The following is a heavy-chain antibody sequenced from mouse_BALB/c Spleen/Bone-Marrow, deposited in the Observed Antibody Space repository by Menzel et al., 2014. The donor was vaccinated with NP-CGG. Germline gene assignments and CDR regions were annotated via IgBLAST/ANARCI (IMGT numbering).Heavy chain of an antibody. CDR2: IDPANGNT. V-gene: IGHV14-3*02. CDR3: SRWLHNYYAMDY. Sequence: EVQLQQSGAELVKPGASVKLSCTASGFNIKDTYMHWVKQRPEQGLERIGRIDPANGNTKYDPKFQGKATITADTSSNTAYLQLSSLTSEDTAVYYCSRWLHNYYAMDYWGQGTSVTVSS. CDR1: GFNIKDTY. D-gene: IGHD2-2*01. J-gene: IGHJ4*01.